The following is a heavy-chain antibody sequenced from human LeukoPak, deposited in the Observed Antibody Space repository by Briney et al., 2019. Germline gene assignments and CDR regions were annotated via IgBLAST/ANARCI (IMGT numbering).Heavy chain of an antibody. D-gene: IGHD3-9*01. CDR3: ATTLPGWVGMDV. V-gene: IGHV1-24*01. J-gene: IGHJ6*02. CDR2: FDPEDGET. Sequence: GASVKVSCKVSGYTLTELSMHWVRQAPGKGLEWMGGFDPEDGETIYAQKFQGRVTMTEDTSTDTAYMELSSLRSEDTAVYYCATTLPGWVGMDVWGQGTTVTVSS. CDR1: GYTLTELS.